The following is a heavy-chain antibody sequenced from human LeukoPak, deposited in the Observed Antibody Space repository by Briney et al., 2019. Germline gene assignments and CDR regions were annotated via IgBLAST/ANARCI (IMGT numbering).Heavy chain of an antibody. J-gene: IGHJ5*02. CDR3: ARDLSRVWHVVS. Sequence: ASVKVSCEASGYTFTNYYMHWVPQAPGQGLEWMGMINPSGGSTSYAQKFQGRVTMTRDTSTSTVNMELSSLRSEDTAVYYCARDLSRVWHVVSWGQGTLVTVSS. V-gene: IGHV1-46*01. CDR2: INPSGGST. CDR1: GYTFTNYY. D-gene: IGHD2-15*01.